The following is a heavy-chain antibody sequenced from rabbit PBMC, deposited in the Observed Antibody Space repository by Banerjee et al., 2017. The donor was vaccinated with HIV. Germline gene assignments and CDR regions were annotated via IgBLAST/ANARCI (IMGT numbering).Heavy chain of an antibody. Sequence: QSLEESGGDLVKPGASLTLTCTASGFSFSSYYYMCWVRQAPGKGLQWIGCIGTSSGSTYYASWAKGRFTISKTSSTTVTLQMTSLTAADTATYFCARGANYAGYGSVWYFGLWGQGTLVTVS. CDR3: ARGANYAGYGSVWYFGL. V-gene: IGHV1S40*01. D-gene: IGHD7-1*01. CDR2: IGTSSGST. J-gene: IGHJ4*01. CDR1: GFSFSSYYY.